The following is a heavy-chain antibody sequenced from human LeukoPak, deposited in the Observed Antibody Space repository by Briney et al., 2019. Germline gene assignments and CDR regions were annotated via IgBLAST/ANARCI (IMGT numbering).Heavy chain of an antibody. CDR2: IYYSGST. D-gene: IGHD5-18*01. J-gene: IGHJ4*02. CDR3: ARSGYSYGLSFDY. Sequence: SETLSLTCAVYGGSFSGYYWSWIRQPPGKGLEWIGYIYYSGSTNYNPSLKSRVTISVDTSKNQFSLKLSSVTAADTAVYYCARSGYSYGLSFDYWGQGTLVTVSS. V-gene: IGHV4-59*01. CDR1: GGSFSGYY.